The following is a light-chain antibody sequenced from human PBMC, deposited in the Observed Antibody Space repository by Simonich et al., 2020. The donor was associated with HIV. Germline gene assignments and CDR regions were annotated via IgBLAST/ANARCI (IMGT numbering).Light chain of an antibody. CDR1: QSISSW. CDR2: KAS. J-gene: IGKJ2*01. CDR3: QQSYSIPYT. Sequence: DIQMTQSPSTLSASVGERVTIPSRASQSISSWLAWYQQKPGKAPKLLIYKASSLESGVPSRFSGSGSGTEFTLTISSLQPDDFATYYCQQSYSIPYTFGQGTKLEIK. V-gene: IGKV1-5*03.